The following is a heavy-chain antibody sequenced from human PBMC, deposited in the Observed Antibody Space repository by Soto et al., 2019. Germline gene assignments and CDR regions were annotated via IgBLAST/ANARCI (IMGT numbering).Heavy chain of an antibody. V-gene: IGHV3-74*01. CDR1: GFTFSSYW. CDR3: ERVNSSSWSHPALPPFDY. J-gene: IGHJ4*02. CDR2: INSDGSST. D-gene: IGHD6-13*01. Sequence: PGGSLRLSCAASGFTFSSYWMHWVRQAPGKGLVWVSRINSDGSSTSYADSVKGRFTISRDNAKNTLYLQMNSLRAEDTAVYYFERVNSSSWSHPALPPFDYGGQETLVTVSS.